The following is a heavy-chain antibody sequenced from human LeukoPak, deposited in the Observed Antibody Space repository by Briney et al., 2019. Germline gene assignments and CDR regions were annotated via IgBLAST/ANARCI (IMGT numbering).Heavy chain of an antibody. J-gene: IGHJ4*02. D-gene: IGHD5-18*01. Sequence: PSESLSLTCTVSGGSISSSSYYWGWIRQPPGKGLDWNGSIYYSGSTYYNPSLKSRVTISVDTSKNQFSLKLSSVTAADTAVYYCAIPRGYSYGYGEDYWGQGTLVTVSS. CDR2: IYYSGST. CDR1: GGSISSSSYY. V-gene: IGHV4-39*01. CDR3: AIPRGYSYGYGEDY.